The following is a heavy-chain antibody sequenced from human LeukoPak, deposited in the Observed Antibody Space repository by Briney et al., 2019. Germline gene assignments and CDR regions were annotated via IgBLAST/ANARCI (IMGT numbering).Heavy chain of an antibody. CDR1: GGSISSSSYY. CDR3: ARYPYSDSGVWQAFDY. CDR2: IYYSGST. Sequence: PSETLSLTCTVSGGSISSSSYYWGWIRQPPGKGLEWIGSIYYSGSTYYNPSLKSRVTISVDTSKNQFSLKLSSVTAADTAVYYCARYPYSDSGVWQAFDYWGQGTLVTVSS. J-gene: IGHJ4*02. D-gene: IGHD5-12*01. V-gene: IGHV4-39*01.